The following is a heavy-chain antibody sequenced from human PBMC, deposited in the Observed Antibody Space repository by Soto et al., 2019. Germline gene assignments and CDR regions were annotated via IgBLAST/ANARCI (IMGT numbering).Heavy chain of an antibody. CDR3: ATRNALPHYSYRGLDV. J-gene: IGHJ6*02. CDR1: GASLNSYY. Sequence: PSETLSLTCTVSGASLNSYYWNWIRQPPGGGLEWLGFISYSGTTNYNPSLRSRVAISIDPSKNQFSLKLTSVTAADTAVYYCATRNALPHYSYRGLDVWGQGATVTVSS. V-gene: IGHV4-59*01. CDR2: ISYSGTT.